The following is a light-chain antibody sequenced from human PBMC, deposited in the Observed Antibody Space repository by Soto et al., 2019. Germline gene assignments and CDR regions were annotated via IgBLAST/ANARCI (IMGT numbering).Light chain of an antibody. V-gene: IGKV3-11*01. CDR3: QQRSNWPPDT. J-gene: IGKJ2*01. CDR2: DAS. Sequence: DIVLTQSPATLSLSPGERATLSCRASQSVSSYLAWYQQKPGQAPRLLIYDASNRATGIPARFSGSGSGTDFTLTISSLEPEDFAVYYCQQRSNWPPDTFGQGTKLAIK. CDR1: QSVSSY.